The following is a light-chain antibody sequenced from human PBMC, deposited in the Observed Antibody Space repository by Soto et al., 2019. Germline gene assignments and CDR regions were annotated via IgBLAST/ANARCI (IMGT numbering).Light chain of an antibody. J-gene: IGKJ4*01. V-gene: IGKV1-5*03. Sequence: DIQMTQSPSSLSASVGDRVTITCRASQSISSYLNWYQQKPGKAPKLLIYKASTLKSGVPSRFSGGGSGTEFTLTISSLQPDDSATYYCQQYSSFPLTFGGGTKVDIK. CDR2: KAS. CDR1: QSISSY. CDR3: QQYSSFPLT.